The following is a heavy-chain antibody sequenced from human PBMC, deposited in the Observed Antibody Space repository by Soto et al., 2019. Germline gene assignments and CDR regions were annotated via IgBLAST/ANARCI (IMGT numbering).Heavy chain of an antibody. CDR3: ARLFRFFHNCIDA. D-gene: IGHD3-3*01. V-gene: IGHV5-51*01. CDR1: GYSLTHYW. Sequence: EPLEIYRKGSGYSLTHYWIGWVRQMPWKGLEWMGIIYSGDSATRYSPSFQGQVSISADKSISSAYLQWSRLKASDTAIYYCARLFRFFHNCIDAWGQGTLVTVSS. CDR2: IYSGDSAT. J-gene: IGHJ5*02.